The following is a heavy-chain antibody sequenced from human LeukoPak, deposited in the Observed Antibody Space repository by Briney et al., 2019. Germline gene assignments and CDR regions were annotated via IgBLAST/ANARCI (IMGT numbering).Heavy chain of an antibody. CDR2: IIPIFGTA. CDR3: ARDMEAAAVLSLDP. J-gene: IGHJ5*02. CDR1: GGTFSSYA. Sequence: ASVKVSCKTSGGTFSSYAISWVRQAPGQGLEWIGDIIPIFGTANYAQKFQGRVTITADKSTSTAFMEVSSLRSEDTAVYYCARDMEAAAVLSLDPWGQGTLVTVSS. V-gene: IGHV1-69*06. D-gene: IGHD6-13*01.